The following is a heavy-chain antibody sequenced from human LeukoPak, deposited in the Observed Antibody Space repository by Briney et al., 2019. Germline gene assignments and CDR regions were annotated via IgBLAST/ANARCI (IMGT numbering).Heavy chain of an antibody. J-gene: IGHJ4*02. CDR1: GFTFSNAW. V-gene: IGHV3-15*01. D-gene: IGHD5-12*01. CDR3: TTGGYEAPLFDY. CDR2: IKSKTDGGTT. Sequence: GGSLRLSCAASGFTFSNAWMSWVRQAPGKGREWVGRIKSKTDGGTTDYAAPVKVRFTISRDHSKNTLYLQMNSLKTEDTAVYYCTTGGYEAPLFDYWGQGTLVTVSS.